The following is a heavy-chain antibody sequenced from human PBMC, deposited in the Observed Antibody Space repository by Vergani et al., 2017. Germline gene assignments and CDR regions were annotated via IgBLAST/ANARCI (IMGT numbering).Heavy chain of an antibody. J-gene: IGHJ4*02. CDR1: GFTFSSYA. CDR2: ISSNGGST. CDR3: ARDRNSGSFDY. Sequence: EVQLVESGGGLVQPGGSLRLSCAASGFTFSSYAMHWVRQAPGKGLEYVSAISSNGGSTYYADSVKGRFTISRDNSKNTLYLQMGSLRAEDTAVYYCARDRNSGSFDYWGQGTLVTVSS. D-gene: IGHD1-26*01. V-gene: IGHV3-64*07.